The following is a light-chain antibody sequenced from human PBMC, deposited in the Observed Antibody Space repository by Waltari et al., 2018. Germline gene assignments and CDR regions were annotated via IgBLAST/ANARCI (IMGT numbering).Light chain of an antibody. CDR2: GVS. Sequence: DIVMTQSPATLSVSPGDRASLSCRASHTVFGDLDWYQMKIGRAPRLHIFGVSTRATGVPARFSGSGSGTEFTLTISSLQSEDSAVYYCLQYISWPRTFGQGTKLEI. CDR1: HTVFGD. J-gene: IGKJ2*01. CDR3: LQYISWPRT. V-gene: IGKV3-15*01.